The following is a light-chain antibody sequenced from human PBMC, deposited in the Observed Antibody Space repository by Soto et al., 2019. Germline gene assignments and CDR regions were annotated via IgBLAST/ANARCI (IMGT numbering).Light chain of an antibody. Sequence: DIQMTQSPSTLSASVGDRVTITCRASEKINKWLAWYQQKPGKAPKLLIYAASSLQSGVPSRFSGSGSGTDFTLTISSLQPEDFAAYYCQQSYSTLITFGQGTRLRL. CDR3: QQSYSTLIT. CDR1: EKINKW. J-gene: IGKJ5*01. V-gene: IGKV1-39*01. CDR2: AAS.